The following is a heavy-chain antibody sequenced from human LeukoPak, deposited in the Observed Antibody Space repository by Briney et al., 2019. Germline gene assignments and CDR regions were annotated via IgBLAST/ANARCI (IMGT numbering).Heavy chain of an antibody. CDR3: TTDGSCGGDCYPFDY. V-gene: IGHV3-15*01. Sequence: GGSLRLSCAASGFTFSSYAMSWVRQAPGKGLEWVGRIKSKTDGGTTDYAAPVKGRFTISRDDSKNTLYLQMNSLKTEDTAVYYCTTDGSCGGDCYPFDYWGQGTLVTVSS. J-gene: IGHJ4*02. CDR1: GFTFSSYA. D-gene: IGHD2-21*02. CDR2: IKSKTDGGTT.